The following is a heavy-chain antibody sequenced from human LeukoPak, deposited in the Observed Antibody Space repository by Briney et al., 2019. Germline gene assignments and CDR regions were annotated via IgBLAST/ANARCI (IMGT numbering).Heavy chain of an antibody. Sequence: SETLSLACTVSGGSIRSYSWSWIRQPPGKGLEWIGYIYYSGSTNYNPSLKSRVTISVDTSKNQFSLKLNSVTAADTAVYYCARDIGTGFTDYWGQGTLVTVSS. CDR2: IYYSGST. CDR3: ARDIGTGFTDY. D-gene: IGHD1-26*01. J-gene: IGHJ4*02. V-gene: IGHV4-59*01. CDR1: GGSIRSYS.